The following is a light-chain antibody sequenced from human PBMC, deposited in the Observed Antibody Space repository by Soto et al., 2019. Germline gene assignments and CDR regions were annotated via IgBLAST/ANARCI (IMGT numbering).Light chain of an antibody. CDR3: QQYNSYSWT. CDR2: DAS. CDR1: QTITSD. V-gene: IGKV1-5*01. J-gene: IGKJ1*01. Sequence: IQMTQSTSSLSASVGDRVTITCRASQTITSDLNWYQQKPGRAPKLLIYDASSLESGVPSRFSGSGSGTEFTLTISSLQPDDFATYYCQQYNSYSWTFGQGTKVDI.